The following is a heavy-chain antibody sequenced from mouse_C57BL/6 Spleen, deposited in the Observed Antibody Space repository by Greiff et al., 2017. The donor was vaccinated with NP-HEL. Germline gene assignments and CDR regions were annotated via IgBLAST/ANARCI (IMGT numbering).Heavy chain of an antibody. V-gene: IGHV2-9-1*01. CDR1: GFSLTSYS. J-gene: IGHJ3*01. CDR3: ARDRPNDYGFAY. CDR2: IWPGGGT. Sequence: VQLVESGPGLVAPSPCLSITCTASGFSLTSYSIRLVRQPPGQGLEWLGVIWPGGGTNDNSALKSRLSISKDNSKSQVFLKMSSLKTDDTARYYCARDRPNDYGFAYWGQRTLVTVSA. D-gene: IGHD2-4*01.